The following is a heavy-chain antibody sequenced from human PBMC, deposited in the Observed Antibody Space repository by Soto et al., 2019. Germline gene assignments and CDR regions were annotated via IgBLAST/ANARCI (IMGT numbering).Heavy chain of an antibody. V-gene: IGHV1-69*13. Sequence: GASLKVSCKASGGTFSSYAISWVRQAPGQGLEWMGGIIPIFGTANYAQKFQGRVTITADESTSTAYMELSSLRSEDTAVYYCARDLYCSGGSCYPNWFDPWGQGTLVTVSS. D-gene: IGHD2-15*01. J-gene: IGHJ5*02. CDR2: IIPIFGTA. CDR3: ARDLYCSGGSCYPNWFDP. CDR1: GGTFSSYA.